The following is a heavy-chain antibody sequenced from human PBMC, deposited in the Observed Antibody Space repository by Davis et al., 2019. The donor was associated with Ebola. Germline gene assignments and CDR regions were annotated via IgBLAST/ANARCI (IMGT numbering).Heavy chain of an antibody. J-gene: IGHJ6*04. CDR2: INHSGST. CDR1: GGSMSSNNW. CDR3: ARDHPYCDYSYYYYYGMDF. D-gene: IGHD4-17*01. Sequence: SETLSLTCAVSGGSMSSNNWWSWVRQSPAKGLEWIGEINHSGSTHYNPSLKSRVTISVDRSKNQFTLEVNSLTAADTAVYYCARDHPYCDYSYYYYYGMDFWGKGTTVTVSS. V-gene: IGHV4-4*02.